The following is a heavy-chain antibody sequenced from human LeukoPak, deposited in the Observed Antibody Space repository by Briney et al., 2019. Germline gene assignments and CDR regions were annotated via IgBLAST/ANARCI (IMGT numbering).Heavy chain of an antibody. CDR3: ARDLGDFGSYYYYMDV. J-gene: IGHJ6*03. V-gene: IGHV1-69*13. Sequence: SVKVSCKASGGTFSSYAISWVRQAPGQALEWMGGIIPIFGTANYAQKFQGRVTITADESTSTAYMELSSLRSEDTAVYYCARDLGDFGSYYYYMDVWGKGTTVTISS. CDR1: GGTFSSYA. D-gene: IGHD1-14*01. CDR2: IIPIFGTA.